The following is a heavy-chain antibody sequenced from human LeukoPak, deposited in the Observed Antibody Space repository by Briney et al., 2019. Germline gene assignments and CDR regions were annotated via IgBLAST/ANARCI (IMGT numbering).Heavy chain of an antibody. J-gene: IGHJ5*02. CDR1: GFTFSDAW. D-gene: IGHD3-16*01. V-gene: IGHV4-59*01. CDR2: INYSGTT. CDR3: ARGIMMVGP. Sequence: PGGSLRLSCAASGFTFSDAWMSWVRQPPGKGLEWIGYINYSGTTNYNPFLKSRVSMSVDTSKNQFSLRLSSVTAADTAVYYCARGIMMVGPWGQGTQVTVSS.